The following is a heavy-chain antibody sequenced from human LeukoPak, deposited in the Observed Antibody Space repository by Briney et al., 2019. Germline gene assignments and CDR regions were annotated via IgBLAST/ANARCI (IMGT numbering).Heavy chain of an antibody. CDR2: IRASGDTT. CDR1: GFTFSNYA. V-gene: IGHV3-23*01. Sequence: GGSLRLSCTASGFTFSNYAMSWVRQAPGKGLQWVSDIRASGDTTHYADSVKGPFTISRDNAKTTLYLQMNSLRAEDTAVYYCAKNFASAWNYYMDVWGKGTPVTVSS. D-gene: IGHD6-19*01. J-gene: IGHJ6*03. CDR3: AKNFASAWNYYMDV.